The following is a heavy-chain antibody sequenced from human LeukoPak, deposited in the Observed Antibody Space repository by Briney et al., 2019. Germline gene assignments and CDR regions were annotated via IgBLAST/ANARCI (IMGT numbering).Heavy chain of an antibody. J-gene: IGHJ4*02. CDR1: GGSISSGGYS. CDR3: ARGGDQWLVPFDY. V-gene: IGHV4-30-2*01. Sequence: KSSETPSLTCAVSGGSISSGGYSWSWIRQPPGKGPEWIGYIYHSGSTYYNPSLKSRVTISVDRSKNQFSLKLSSVTAADTAVYYCARGGDQWLVPFDYWGQGTLVTVSS. CDR2: IYHSGST. D-gene: IGHD6-19*01.